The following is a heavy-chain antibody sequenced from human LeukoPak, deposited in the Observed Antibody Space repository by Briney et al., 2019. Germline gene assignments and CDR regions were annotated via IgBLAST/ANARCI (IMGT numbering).Heavy chain of an antibody. CDR3: ARGGAARLHFQN. V-gene: IGHV4-59*01. CDR2: IYHSGST. J-gene: IGHJ1*01. Sequence: SETPSLTCTVSGGSISTYYWNWIRQPPGKGLEWIGYIYHSGSTNYNPSLQSRVTISVDTSKNQFSLNLNSVTAADTAVYYCARGGAARLHFQNWGQGTLVTVSS. D-gene: IGHD6-6*01. CDR1: GGSISTYY.